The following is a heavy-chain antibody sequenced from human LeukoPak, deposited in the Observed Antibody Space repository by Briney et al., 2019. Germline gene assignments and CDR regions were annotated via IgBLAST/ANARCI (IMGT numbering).Heavy chain of an antibody. J-gene: IGHJ4*02. CDR3: AGRPFTFGGAIVNDY. Sequence: GGSLRLSCAASGFTFSSYSMNWVRQAPGKGLEWVSSISSSSSYIYYADSVKGRFTISRDNAKNSLYLQMNSLRAEDTAVYYCAGRPFTFGGAIVNDYWGQGTLVTVSS. V-gene: IGHV3-21*01. CDR1: GFTFSSYS. D-gene: IGHD3-16*02. CDR2: ISSSSSYI.